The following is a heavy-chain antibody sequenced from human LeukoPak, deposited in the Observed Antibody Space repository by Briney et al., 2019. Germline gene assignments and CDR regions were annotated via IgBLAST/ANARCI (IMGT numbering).Heavy chain of an antibody. Sequence: SETLSLTCTVSGGSISSSSYYWGWLRQPPGKGLEWIGSIYYSGSTYYNPSLKSRVTISVDTSKNQFSLKLSSVTAADTAVYYCARDGGSEGNMGIDYWGQGTLVTVSS. V-gene: IGHV4-39*07. J-gene: IGHJ4*02. CDR2: IYYSGST. CDR1: GGSISSSSYY. CDR3: ARDGGSEGNMGIDY. D-gene: IGHD3-10*01.